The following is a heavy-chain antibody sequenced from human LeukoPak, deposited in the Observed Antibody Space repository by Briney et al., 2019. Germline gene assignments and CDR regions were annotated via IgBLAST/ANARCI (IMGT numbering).Heavy chain of an antibody. V-gene: IGHV1-69*05. D-gene: IGHD5-12*01. Sequence: SVKASCKASGGTFSSYAISWVRQAPGQGLEWMGRIIPIFGTANYAQKFQGRVTITTDESTSTAYMELSSLRSEDTAVYYCARDDSLSGYDLYYFDYWGQGTLVTVSS. CDR1: GGTFSSYA. CDR2: IIPIFGTA. J-gene: IGHJ4*02. CDR3: ARDDSLSGYDLYYFDY.